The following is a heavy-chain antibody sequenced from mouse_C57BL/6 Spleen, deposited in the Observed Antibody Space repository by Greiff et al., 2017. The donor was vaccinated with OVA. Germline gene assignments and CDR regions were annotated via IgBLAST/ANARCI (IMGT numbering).Heavy chain of an antibody. Sequence: EVQRVESGEGLVKPGGSLKLSCAASGFTFSSYAMSWVRQTPEQRLEWVAYISSGGDYIYYADTVKGRFTISRDNARNTLYLQMSSLKSEDTAMYDCTRSGYGNPDYFDYWGQGTTLTVSS. J-gene: IGHJ2*01. CDR2: ISSGGDYI. CDR3: TRSGYGNPDYFDY. D-gene: IGHD2-10*02. CDR1: GFTFSSYA. V-gene: IGHV5-9-1*02.